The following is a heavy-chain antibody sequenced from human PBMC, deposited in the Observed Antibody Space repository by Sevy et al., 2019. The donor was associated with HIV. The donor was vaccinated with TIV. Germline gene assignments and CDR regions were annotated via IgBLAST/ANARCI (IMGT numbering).Heavy chain of an antibody. Sequence: SKTLSLTCTVSGGSVSSGSYYWSWIRQPPGKGLEWIGYIYYSGSTNYNPSLKSRVTISLDTSKDHFSLKMTSVTTADTAVYYCARDDPVMNAFDIWGQGTMVTVSS. J-gene: IGHJ3*02. D-gene: IGHD3-16*01. CDR2: IYYSGST. CDR3: ARDDPVMNAFDI. V-gene: IGHV4-61*03. CDR1: GGSVSSGSYY.